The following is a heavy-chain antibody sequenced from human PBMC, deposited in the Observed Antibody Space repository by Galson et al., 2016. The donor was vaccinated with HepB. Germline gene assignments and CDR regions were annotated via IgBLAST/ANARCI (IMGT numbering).Heavy chain of an antibody. CDR3: APLGYCTAGTCYRVQ. V-gene: IGHV4-4*02. D-gene: IGHD2-8*02. CDR2: IYHSGTS. Sequence: SETLSLTCAVSGGSISSYNWWSWVRQPPGKGLEWIGEIYHSGTSNYNPSLWSRVTISLDKSKNLFSLTLNSVTAADTAVYYCAPLGYCTAGTCYRVQWGQGHLVTVSS. CDR1: GGSISSYNW. J-gene: IGHJ4*02.